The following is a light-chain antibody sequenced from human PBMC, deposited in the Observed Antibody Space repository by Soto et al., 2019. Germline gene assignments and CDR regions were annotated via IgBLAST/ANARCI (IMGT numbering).Light chain of an antibody. V-gene: IGKV1-39*01. Sequence: IQMTQSPSSLSASVGDRVTITCRASQSIDTYLNWYQQRPAKAPNLVIYSTSTLQSGVPSRFSGSVSGTDFTLTISSLQPEDVATYYCQQTYRTPTFGQGTKV. CDR1: QSIDTY. CDR3: QQTYRTPT. J-gene: IGKJ1*01. CDR2: STS.